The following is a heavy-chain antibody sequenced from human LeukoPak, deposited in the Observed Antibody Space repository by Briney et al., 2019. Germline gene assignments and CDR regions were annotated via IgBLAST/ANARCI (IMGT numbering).Heavy chain of an antibody. CDR1: GFTVNNYG. CDR2: MYSDGSTT. D-gene: IGHD2-21*02. J-gene: IGHJ4*02. V-gene: IGHV3-30*12. Sequence: GRPLRLSCAASGFTVNNYGVHWVRQAPGKGLEWVAVMYSDGSTTFYGDSVKGRFTISRDNTKNTLFLQMNSLRADDTAVYYCARLVVTGIDYWGQGALVTVSS. CDR3: ARLVVTGIDY.